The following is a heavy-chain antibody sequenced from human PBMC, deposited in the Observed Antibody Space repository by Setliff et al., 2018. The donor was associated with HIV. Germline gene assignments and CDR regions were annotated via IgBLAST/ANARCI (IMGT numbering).Heavy chain of an antibody. CDR3: ARDTAMVPYYYYGMDV. V-gene: IGHV4-4*02. Sequence: PSETLSLTCAVSGVSISSSNWWSWVRQPPGKGLEWIGEVYHSGSTNYNPSLKSRVTISVDKSKNQFSLKLSSVTAADTAVYYCARDTAMVPYYYYGMDVWGQGTTVTVSS. J-gene: IGHJ6*02. CDR1: GVSISSSNW. D-gene: IGHD5-18*01. CDR2: VYHSGST.